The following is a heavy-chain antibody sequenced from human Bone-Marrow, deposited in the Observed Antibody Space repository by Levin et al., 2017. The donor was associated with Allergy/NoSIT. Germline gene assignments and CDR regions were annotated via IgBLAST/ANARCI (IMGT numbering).Heavy chain of an antibody. CDR2: INTGNGNT. Sequence: PLASVKVSCKTSGYSFTSYAVHWVRQAPGQRLEWMGWINTGNGNTKYSQNFQGRVTISRDTSASIVYMELTSLRSEDTAVYYCARDLDSNSWYYFDNWGQGTLVTVSS. CDR3: ARDLDSNSWYYFDN. D-gene: IGHD6-13*01. V-gene: IGHV1-3*04. CDR1: GYSFTSYA. J-gene: IGHJ4*02.